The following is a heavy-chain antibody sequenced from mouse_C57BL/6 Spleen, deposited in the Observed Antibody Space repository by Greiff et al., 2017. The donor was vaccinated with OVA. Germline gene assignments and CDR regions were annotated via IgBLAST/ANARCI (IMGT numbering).Heavy chain of an antibody. D-gene: IGHD2-4*01. CDR3: ARWDDYDVGAY. Sequence: QVQLQQSGAELARPGASVKMSCKASGYTFTSYTMHWVKQRPGQGLEWIGYINPSSGYTKYNQKFKDKATLTADKSSSTAYMQLSSLTSEDSAVYYWARWDDYDVGAYWGQGTLVTVSA. J-gene: IGHJ3*01. CDR1: GYTFTSYT. CDR2: INPSSGYT. V-gene: IGHV1-4*01.